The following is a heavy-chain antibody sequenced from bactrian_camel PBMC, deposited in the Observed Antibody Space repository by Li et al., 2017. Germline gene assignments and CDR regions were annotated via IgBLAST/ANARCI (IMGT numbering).Heavy chain of an antibody. D-gene: IGHD7*01. CDR1: GLTFSGHC. V-gene: IGHV3S40*01. CDR2: TDNGVGTT. Sequence: DVQLVESGGGSVQAGGSLTLSCAASGLTFSGHCMGWFRQAPGKERDWVATDNGVGTTYYGDSVKGRFAISKDDAKNILYLQMNSLKPEDTAVYYCAVRITWRTSTCRDDFGYWGQGTQVTVS. J-gene: IGHJ6*01. CDR3: AVRITWRTSTCRDDFGY.